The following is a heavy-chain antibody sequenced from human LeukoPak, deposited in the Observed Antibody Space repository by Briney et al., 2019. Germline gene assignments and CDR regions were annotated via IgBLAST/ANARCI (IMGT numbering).Heavy chain of an antibody. CDR1: GYTFTNYY. D-gene: IGHD3-22*01. CDR2: IHPSGGST. Sequence: ASVKVSCKASGYTFTNYYVHWVRQAPGQGLEWMGVIHPSGGSTSFAQKFQGRVTMTRDTSTSTVYMELSSLRSDDTAVYYCARGIGLDYDSSGLDWGQGTLVTVSS. V-gene: IGHV1-46*01. CDR3: ARGIGLDYDSSGLD. J-gene: IGHJ4*02.